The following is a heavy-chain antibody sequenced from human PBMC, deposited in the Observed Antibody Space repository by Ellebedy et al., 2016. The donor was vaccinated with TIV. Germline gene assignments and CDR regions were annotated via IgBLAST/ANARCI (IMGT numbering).Heavy chain of an antibody. CDR2: IFYSGHT. D-gene: IGHD6-19*01. Sequence: MPSETLSLTCTVSGASITSYYWNWIRQPPGKGLAWIAYIFYSGHTNYNPSLKSRVTISVDTSKNQFSLKLNSVTAADTAVYYCAREARIAVAGTAGFDYWGQGTLVTVSS. CDR3: AREARIAVAGTAGFDY. CDR1: GASITSYY. V-gene: IGHV4-59*01. J-gene: IGHJ4*02.